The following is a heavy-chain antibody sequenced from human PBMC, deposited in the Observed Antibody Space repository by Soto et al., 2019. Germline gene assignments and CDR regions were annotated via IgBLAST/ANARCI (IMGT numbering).Heavy chain of an antibody. CDR2: ISSSSSTI. V-gene: IGHV3-48*02. D-gene: IGHD3-22*01. Sequence: PGGSLRLSCTASGFTFSSYAIHWVRQAPGKGLEWVSYISSSSSTIYYADSVKGRFTISRDNAKNSLYLQMNSLRDEDTAVYYCEREPGYDRSGYYYDYWGQGTLVTVSS. J-gene: IGHJ4*02. CDR1: GFTFSSYA. CDR3: EREPGYDRSGYYYDY.